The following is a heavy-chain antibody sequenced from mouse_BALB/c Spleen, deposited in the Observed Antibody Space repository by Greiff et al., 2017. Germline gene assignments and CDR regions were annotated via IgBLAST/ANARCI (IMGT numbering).Heavy chain of an antibody. D-gene: IGHD2-1*01. V-gene: IGHV1-80*01. Sequence: QVQLQQSGAELVRPGSSVKISCKASGYAFSSYWMNWVKQRPGQGLEWIGQIYPGDGDTNYNGKFKGKATLTADKSSSTAYMQLSSLTSEDSAVYFCARGNYSAMDYWGQGTSVTVSS. CDR2: IYPGDGDT. CDR3: ARGNYSAMDY. CDR1: GYAFSSYW. J-gene: IGHJ4*01.